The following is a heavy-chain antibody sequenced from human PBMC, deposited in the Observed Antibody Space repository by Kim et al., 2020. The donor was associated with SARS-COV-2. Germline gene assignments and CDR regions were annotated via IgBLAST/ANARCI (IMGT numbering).Heavy chain of an antibody. D-gene: IGHD3-3*01. CDR3: ARGGILEWLLYGLENEYYYYGMDV. CDR2: IWYDGSNK. V-gene: IGHV3-33*01. J-gene: IGHJ6*02. Sequence: GGSLRLSCAASGFTFSSYGMHWVRQAPGKGLEWVAVIWYDGSNKYYADSVKGRFTISRDNSKNTLYLQMNSLRAEDTAVYYCARGGILEWLLYGLENEYYYYGMDVWGQGTTVTVSS. CDR1: GFTFSSYG.